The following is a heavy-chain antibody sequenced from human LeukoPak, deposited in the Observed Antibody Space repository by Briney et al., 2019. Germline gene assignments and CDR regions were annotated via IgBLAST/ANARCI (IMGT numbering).Heavy chain of an antibody. CDR1: GGSFSGYY. D-gene: IGHD3-10*01. V-gene: IGHV4-34*01. Sequence: SETLSLTCAVYGGSFSGYYWSWIRQPPGKGLEWIGEINHSGSTNYNPSLKSRVTISVDTSKNQFPLKLSSVTAADTAVYYCARGPYGSGTPLNYWGQGTLVTVSS. CDR3: ARGPYGSGTPLNY. J-gene: IGHJ4*02. CDR2: INHSGST.